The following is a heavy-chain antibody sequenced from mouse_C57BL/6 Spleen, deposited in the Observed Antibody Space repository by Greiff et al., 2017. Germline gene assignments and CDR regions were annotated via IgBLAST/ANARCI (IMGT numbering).Heavy chain of an antibody. CDR2: FNPSNGGP. V-gene: IGHV1-53*01. J-gene: IGHJ3*01. Sequence: QVQLQQPGTELVKPGASVKLSCKASGYTFTSYWMHWVKQRHGTGLEWIGNFNPSNGGPHYNEKFKSKATLTVDKSSSTAYLQISSLSSEDSAVYYFAREAYWGQGTLVTVSA. CDR3: AREAY. CDR1: GYTFTSYW.